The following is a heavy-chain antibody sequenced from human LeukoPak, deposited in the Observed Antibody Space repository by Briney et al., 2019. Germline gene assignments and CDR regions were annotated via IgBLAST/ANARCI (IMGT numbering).Heavy chain of an antibody. CDR3: AREQWLVRGWFDP. CDR1: GGTFSSYA. Sequence: ASVKVSCKASGGTFSSYAIGWVRQAPGQGLEWMGGIIPIFGTANYAQKFQGRVTITTNESTSTAYMELSSLRSEDTAVYYCAREQWLVRGWFDPWGQGTLVTVSS. J-gene: IGHJ5*02. CDR2: IIPIFGTA. D-gene: IGHD6-19*01. V-gene: IGHV1-69*05.